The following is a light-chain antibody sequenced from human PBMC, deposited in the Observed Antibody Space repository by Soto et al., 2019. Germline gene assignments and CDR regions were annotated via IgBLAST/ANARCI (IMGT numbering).Light chain of an antibody. CDR1: SSDIGRNY. J-gene: IGLJ1*01. Sequence: QSVLTQPPSVSAAPGQKVTISCSGSSSDIGRNYVSWYQHLPGTAPKLLIYENNKRPSGIPDRLSGSKSGSSATLGITRLQTGDEADYYCGTWDSSLTTYVFGPGTRSPS. CDR2: ENN. CDR3: GTWDSSLTTYV. V-gene: IGLV1-51*02.